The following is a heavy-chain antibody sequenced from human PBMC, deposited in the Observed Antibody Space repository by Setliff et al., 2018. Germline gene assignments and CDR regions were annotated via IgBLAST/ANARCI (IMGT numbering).Heavy chain of an antibody. CDR3: VREGVDSRSSTDYRYYMDV. CDR1: GGAFTSHG. Sequence: ASVKVSCKVSGGAFTSHGVSWVRQAPGQGLEWMGGIIPLSDITSYAQTLQGRVTITADKSTNTVNMELSSLRSEDTAVYYCVREGVDSRSSTDYRYYMDVWGKGTTVTVSS. V-gene: IGHV1-69*10. J-gene: IGHJ6*03. D-gene: IGHD3-22*01. CDR2: IIPLSDIT.